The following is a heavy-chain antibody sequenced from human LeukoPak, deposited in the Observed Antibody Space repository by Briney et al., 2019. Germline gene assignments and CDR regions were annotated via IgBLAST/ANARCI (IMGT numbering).Heavy chain of an antibody. CDR1: GFTFSSYA. J-gene: IGHJ4*02. V-gene: IGHV3-23*01. Sequence: GGSLRLSCAASGFTFSSYAMSWVRQAPGKGLEWVSAISGSGGSTYYADSVKGRFTISRDNSKNTLYPQMNSLRAEDTAVYYCAKGPHQQLVQEYYFDYWGQGTLVTVSS. CDR2: ISGSGGST. CDR3: AKGPHQQLVQEYYFDY. D-gene: IGHD6-13*01.